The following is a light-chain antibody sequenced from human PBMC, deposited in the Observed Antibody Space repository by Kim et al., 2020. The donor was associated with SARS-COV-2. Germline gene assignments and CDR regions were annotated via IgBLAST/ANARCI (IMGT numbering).Light chain of an antibody. CDR1: SRRSYY. V-gene: IGLV3-19*01. Sequence: ALGQTGSITCQGDSRRSYYATWYQQKPRPAPILVIYGKNNRPSGIPDRFSGSSSGNTASLTITGTQAGDEADYYCNSRDSNDNVVFGGGTQLTVL. CDR2: GKN. J-gene: IGLJ2*01. CDR3: NSRDSNDNVV.